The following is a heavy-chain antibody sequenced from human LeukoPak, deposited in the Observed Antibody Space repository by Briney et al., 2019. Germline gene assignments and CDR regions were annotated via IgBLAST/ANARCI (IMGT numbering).Heavy chain of an antibody. CDR1: GGSSSGYY. D-gene: IGHD3-10*01. J-gene: IGHJ4*02. CDR2: INHSGST. Sequence: PSQTLSLTCALYGGSSSGYYWSWIRQPPGNGLEWNGEINHSGSTNYNPSLKSRVTISVDTSKNQFSLKLSSVTAADTAVYYCARGRGSGSYYFDYWGQGTLVTVSS. V-gene: IGHV4-34*01. CDR3: ARGRGSGSYYFDY.